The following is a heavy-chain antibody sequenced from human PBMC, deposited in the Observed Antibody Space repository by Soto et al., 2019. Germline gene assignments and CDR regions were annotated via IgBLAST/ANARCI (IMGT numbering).Heavy chain of an antibody. D-gene: IGHD3-22*01. CDR2: IWYDGYNK. V-gene: IGHV3-33*01. Sequence: PGGSLRLSCAASGFTVSTYGMHWVRQAPGKGLEWVAVIWYDGYNKYYADSVKGRFTISRDNSKNTLYLQMNSLRAEDTAVYYCARDPFDYYDNSGYYAHWGQGTLVTVSS. CDR3: ARDPFDYYDNSGYYAH. CDR1: GFTVSTYG. J-gene: IGHJ4*02.